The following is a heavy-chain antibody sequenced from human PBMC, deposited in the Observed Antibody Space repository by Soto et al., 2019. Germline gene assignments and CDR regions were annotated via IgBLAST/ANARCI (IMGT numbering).Heavy chain of an antibody. CDR3: ARAPYYGSGTYYYYALDV. CDR1: GITFSDHY. CDR2: ISGTAGTI. J-gene: IGHJ6*02. V-gene: IGHV3-11*01. D-gene: IGHD3-10*01. Sequence: GGSLRLSCEASGITFSDHYMSWIRQAPGKGLEWISYISGTAGTIYYADSVKGRFTISRDNAKNSLFLQLTSLTAEDTAVYYCARAPYYGSGTYYYYALDVWGQGTTVTVSS.